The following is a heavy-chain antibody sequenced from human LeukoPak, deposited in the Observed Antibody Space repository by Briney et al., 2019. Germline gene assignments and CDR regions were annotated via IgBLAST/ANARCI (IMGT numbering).Heavy chain of an antibody. Sequence: ASVKVSCKASGGTFSSYAISWVRQAPGQGLEWMGRIIPILGIANCAQKFQGRVTITADKSTSTAYMELSSLRSEDTAVYYCAGLGYCSSTSCYYPDHYYYGMDVWGQGTTVTVSS. J-gene: IGHJ6*02. CDR3: AGLGYCSSTSCYYPDHYYYGMDV. V-gene: IGHV1-69*04. CDR2: IIPILGIA. D-gene: IGHD2-2*01. CDR1: GGTFSSYA.